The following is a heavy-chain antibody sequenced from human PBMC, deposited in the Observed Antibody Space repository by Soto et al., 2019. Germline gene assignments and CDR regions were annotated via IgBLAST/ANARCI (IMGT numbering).Heavy chain of an antibody. J-gene: IGHJ4*02. CDR1: GFTFSSYA. CDR2: ISGSGGST. V-gene: IGHV3-23*01. D-gene: IGHD3-22*01. Sequence: GSLRLSCAASGFTFSSYAMSWVRQAPGKGLEWVSAISGSGGSTYYADSVKGRFTISRDNSKNTLYLQMNSLRAEDTAVYYCAKDSSLYYYDSSGYSDYWGQGTLVTVSS. CDR3: AKDSSLYYYDSSGYSDY.